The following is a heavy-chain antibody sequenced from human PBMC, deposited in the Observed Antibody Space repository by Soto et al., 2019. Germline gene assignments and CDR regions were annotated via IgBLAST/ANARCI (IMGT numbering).Heavy chain of an antibody. J-gene: IGHJ4*02. CDR1: GSSVSTNDPA. CDR2: TYYRSKWYN. V-gene: IGHV6-1*01. Sequence: SHTFSLTWTMSGSSVSTNDPACHCIRQSPSRGLEWLGRTYYRSKWYNHYAVSVKSRITVNPDTSKNQFSLQLNSVTPKDPAVYYCARSGPGGYIDYWGQGTMVTVSS. D-gene: IGHD2-15*01. CDR3: ARSGPGGYIDY.